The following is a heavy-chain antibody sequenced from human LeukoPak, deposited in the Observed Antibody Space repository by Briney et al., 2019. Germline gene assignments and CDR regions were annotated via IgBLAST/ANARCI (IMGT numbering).Heavy chain of an antibody. CDR2: ISSSGSTI. CDR3: AREAVAALNWFDP. CDR1: GFTFSDYY. J-gene: IGHJ5*02. D-gene: IGHD6-19*01. V-gene: IGHV3-11*01. Sequence: PGGSLRLSCAASGFTFSDYYMSWIRQAPGKGLEWVSYISSSGSTIYYADSVKGRFTISRDNAKNSLHLQMNSLRAEDTAVYYCAREAVAALNWFDPWGQGTLVTVSS.